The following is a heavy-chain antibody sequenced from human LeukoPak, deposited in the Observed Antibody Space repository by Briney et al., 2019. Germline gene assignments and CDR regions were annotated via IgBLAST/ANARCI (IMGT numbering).Heavy chain of an antibody. CDR2: ISGSGGTT. Sequence: PGGSLRLSCEASGFSFSTYAMNWVRQAPGKGLEWVSGISGSGGTTYNADSVEGRFTISRDNSKNRLYLLMNGLRVEDTAVYFCAKDHSNAGWYFDLWGRGTLVTVSP. CDR1: GFSFSTYA. CDR3: AKDHSNAGWYFDL. V-gene: IGHV3-23*01. J-gene: IGHJ2*01. D-gene: IGHD4-11*01.